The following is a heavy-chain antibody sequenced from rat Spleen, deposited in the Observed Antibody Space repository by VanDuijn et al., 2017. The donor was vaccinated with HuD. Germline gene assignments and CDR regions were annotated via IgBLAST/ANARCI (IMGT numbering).Heavy chain of an antibody. CDR1: GFTFEYHY. Sequence: EVQLVESGGGLVQPGRSMKLSCTASGFTFEYHYMAWVRQAPTKGLEWVASISYDGSSTYYRDSVKGRFTISRDNAKSTLYLQMDSLRSEDTATYYCASPVPYFDYWGQGVMVTVSS. J-gene: IGHJ2*01. CDR3: ASPVPYFDY. V-gene: IGHV5-29*01. CDR2: ISYDGSST.